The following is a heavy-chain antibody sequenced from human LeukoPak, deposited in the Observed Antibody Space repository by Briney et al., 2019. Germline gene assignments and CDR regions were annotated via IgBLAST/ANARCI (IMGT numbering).Heavy chain of an antibody. CDR3: ARNHPSQDSYENYFYYYLDV. Sequence: PSETLSLTCAVSGGSITSYYWGWIRHPPRKGLGWIGTIYYTVATYYSPSLKSRLTISVHTSKTQFSLKRSSVTAVDTAVYYCARNHPSQDSYENYFYYYLDVWGKGTTVTVSS. CDR1: GGSITSYY. CDR2: IYYTVAT. D-gene: IGHD5-18*01. V-gene: IGHV4-39*01. J-gene: IGHJ6*03.